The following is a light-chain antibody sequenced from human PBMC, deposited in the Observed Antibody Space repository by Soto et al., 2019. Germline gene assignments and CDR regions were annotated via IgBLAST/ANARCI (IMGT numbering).Light chain of an antibody. Sequence: QSALTQPASVSGSPGQSITISCTGTGSDVGGYDYVSWYQHHPGKAPKVMIYEVTNRPSGVSNRFSGSKSGNTASLTISGLLAEDEADYYCCSNAVGSTYVFGTGTKVTVL. J-gene: IGLJ1*01. CDR1: GSDVGGYDY. V-gene: IGLV2-14*01. CDR3: CSNAVGSTYV. CDR2: EVT.